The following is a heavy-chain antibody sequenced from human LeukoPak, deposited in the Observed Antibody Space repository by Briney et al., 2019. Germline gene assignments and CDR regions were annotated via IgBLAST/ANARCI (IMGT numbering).Heavy chain of an antibody. CDR2: INHSGST. V-gene: IGHV4-34*01. CDR1: GGSFSGYY. J-gene: IGHJ6*02. Sequence: PSETLSLTCAVYGGSFSGYYWGWIRQPPGKGLEWIGEINHSGSTNYNPSLKSRVTISVDTSKNQFSLKLSSVTAADTAVYYCARGPRHDFWSGYLFRDYGMDVWGQGTTVTVSS. D-gene: IGHD3-3*01. CDR3: ARGPRHDFWSGYLFRDYGMDV.